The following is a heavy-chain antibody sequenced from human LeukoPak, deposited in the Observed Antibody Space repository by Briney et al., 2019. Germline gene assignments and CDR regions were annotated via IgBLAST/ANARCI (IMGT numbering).Heavy chain of an antibody. CDR1: GFTFNIYA. Sequence: GGSLRLSCAASGFTFNIYAMHWVRQAPGQGLEWVAIIYYDGSVKYYADPVKGRFTISRDSSKNAVYLRMNSLRADDTAVYYCARGGGVEAAMALDYWGQGTLVAVSS. CDR3: ARGGGVEAAMALDY. J-gene: IGHJ4*02. CDR2: IYYDGSVK. D-gene: IGHD5-18*01. V-gene: IGHV3-33*01.